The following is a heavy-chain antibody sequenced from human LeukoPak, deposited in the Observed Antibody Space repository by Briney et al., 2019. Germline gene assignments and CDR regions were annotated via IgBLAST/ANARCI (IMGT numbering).Heavy chain of an antibody. Sequence: ASVKVSCKASGYTFSNYYMHWVRQAPGQGLEWMGIINPSGDSSGRSRSYAQKFQGRLSMTRDMSTRTVYMELSSLRAEDTAVYYCARDGPIDIVLMVYAMRGNWFDPWGQGTLVTVSS. CDR3: ARDGPIDIVLMVYAMRGNWFDP. CDR1: GYTFSNYY. CDR2: INPSGDSSGRSR. J-gene: IGHJ5*02. D-gene: IGHD2-8*01. V-gene: IGHV1-46*01.